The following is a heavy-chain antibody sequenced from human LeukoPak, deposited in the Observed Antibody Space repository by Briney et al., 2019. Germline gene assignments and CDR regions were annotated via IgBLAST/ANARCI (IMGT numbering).Heavy chain of an antibody. J-gene: IGHJ4*02. CDR2: IKPDGSGK. CDR1: GFTFSSSW. D-gene: IGHD1-26*01. CDR3: ARDTVGATDY. V-gene: IGHV3-7*01. Sequence: GGSLRLSCAASGFTFSSSWMSWVRQAPGKGLEWVTNIKPDGSGKYYVDSVKGRFTISRDNAKKSLYLQMNSLRAEDTALYYCARDTVGATDYWGQGTLVTVSS.